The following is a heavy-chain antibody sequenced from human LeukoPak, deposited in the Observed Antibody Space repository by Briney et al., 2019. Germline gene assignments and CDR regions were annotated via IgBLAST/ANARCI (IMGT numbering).Heavy chain of an antibody. Sequence: PGGSLRLSCAASGFTFNNYAMNWVRQAPGKGLEWVSSISGSGGSTYYADSVKGRFTISRDNSKNTLYLQMNSLRAEDTAVYYCARDGVYDWDFDYWGQGTLVTVSS. V-gene: IGHV3-23*01. CDR2: ISGSGGST. CDR3: ARDGVYDWDFDY. D-gene: IGHD5/OR15-5a*01. J-gene: IGHJ4*02. CDR1: GFTFNNYA.